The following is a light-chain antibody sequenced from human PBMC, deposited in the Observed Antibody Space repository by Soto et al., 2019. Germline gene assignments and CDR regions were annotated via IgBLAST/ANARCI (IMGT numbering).Light chain of an antibody. J-gene: IGLJ1*01. CDR3: QSYDRSMGGSV. V-gene: IGLV1-40*01. CDR2: VNI. CDR1: SYKIGALFD. Sequence: QSGLTQPPSVSGAPGQTVTSSGPGGSYKIGALFDVHWYQQLPGAASKLLIYVNINRPTGVHERFSGSKSGTSASLAITGLRAENEADYYCQSYDRSMGGSVWGTGTKLTVL.